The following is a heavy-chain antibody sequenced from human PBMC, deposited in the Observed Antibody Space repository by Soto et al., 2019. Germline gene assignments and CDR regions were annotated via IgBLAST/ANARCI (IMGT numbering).Heavy chain of an antibody. CDR3: AREGSGVVIKHAFDI. CDR1: GGSISSYY. Sequence: PSETLSLTCTVSGGSISSYYWSWIRQPPGKGLEWIGYIYYSGSTNYNPSLKSRVTISVDTSKNQFSLKLSSVTAADTAVYYCAREGSGVVIKHAFDIWGQGTRVTVSS. V-gene: IGHV4-59*01. D-gene: IGHD3-3*01. J-gene: IGHJ3*02. CDR2: IYYSGST.